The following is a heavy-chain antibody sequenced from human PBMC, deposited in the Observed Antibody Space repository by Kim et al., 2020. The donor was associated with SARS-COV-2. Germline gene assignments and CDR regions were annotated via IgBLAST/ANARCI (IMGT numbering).Heavy chain of an antibody. V-gene: IGHV1-46*01. CDR3: AKNGQGSGSYGVFDY. CDR1: GYTFTSYH. J-gene: IGHJ4*02. CDR2: INPSGGST. D-gene: IGHD3-10*01. Sequence: ASVKVSCKTSGYTFTSYHMHWVRQAPGQGPEWIGIINPSGGSTAYAQKFQGRVTMTRDTSTSTVYLELSSLRSDDTAVYYCAKNGQGSGSYGVFDYWGQGTLVTASS.